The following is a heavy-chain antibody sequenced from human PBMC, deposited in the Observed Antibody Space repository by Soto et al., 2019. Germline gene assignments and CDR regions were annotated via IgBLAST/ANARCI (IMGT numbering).Heavy chain of an antibody. V-gene: IGHV3-33*01. CDR1: GFTFSSYG. D-gene: IGHD4-4*01. CDR3: ARGPYSNYALFNY. J-gene: IGHJ4*02. CDR2: IWYDGSNK. Sequence: QVQLVESGGGVVQPGRSLRLSCAASGFTFSSYGMHWVRQAPGKGLEWVAVIWYDGSNKYYADSVKGRFTISRDNSKNTLYLQMNSLRAEDTAVYYCARGPYSNYALFNYWGQGTLVTVSS.